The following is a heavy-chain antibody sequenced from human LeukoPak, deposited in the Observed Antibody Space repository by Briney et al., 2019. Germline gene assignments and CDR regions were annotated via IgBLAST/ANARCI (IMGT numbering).Heavy chain of an antibody. V-gene: IGHV5-51*01. J-gene: IGHJ6*02. Sequence: GAPLKISCKGSGYRFTSYWIGWVRQLPGKGLEWMGIIYPGDSDTRYSPSFQGQVTISADKSISTAYLQWSSLKASDTAMYYCARRINYYYYGMDVWGQGTTVTVSS. CDR2: IYPGDSDT. CDR3: ARRINYYYYGMDV. CDR1: GYRFTSYW.